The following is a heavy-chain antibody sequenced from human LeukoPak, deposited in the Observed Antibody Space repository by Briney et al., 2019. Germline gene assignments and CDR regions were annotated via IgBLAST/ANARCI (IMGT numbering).Heavy chain of an antibody. CDR1: GGSISGYY. V-gene: IGHV4-59*01. CDR2: IYYSGGT. J-gene: IGHJ4*02. CDR3: ARYSHRTAVVTPDFDY. D-gene: IGHD4-23*01. Sequence: SETLSLTCTVSGGSISGYYWGWIRQPPGKGPEWIGYIYYSGGTNYIPSLESRVTMSVDTSKNQFSLKLSSVTAADTAVYYCARYSHRTAVVTPDFDYWGQGALVTVSS.